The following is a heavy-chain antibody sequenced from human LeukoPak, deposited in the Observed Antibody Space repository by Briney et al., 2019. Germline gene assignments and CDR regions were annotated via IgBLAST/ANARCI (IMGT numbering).Heavy chain of an antibody. CDR1: GVTFSNYA. CDR2: IMPILGTT. V-gene: IGHV1-69*05. J-gene: IGHJ4*02. CDR3: ARDRYYDSRGNYYESGY. D-gene: IGHD3-22*01. Sequence: ASVRVSCKTSGVTFSNYAITWVRQAPGQGLEWMRGIMPILGTTNYEQKFQGRVSISTDESKTTAYMELSGLRSEDTAVYYCARDRYYDSRGNYYESGYWGQGTLVTVSS.